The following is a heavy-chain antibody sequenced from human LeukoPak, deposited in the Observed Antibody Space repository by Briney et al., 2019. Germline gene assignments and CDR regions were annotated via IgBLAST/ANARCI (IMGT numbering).Heavy chain of an antibody. V-gene: IGHV3-23*01. Sequence: PGGSLRLSCAASGFAFSSYAMSWVRQAPGKGLEWVSAFSGSGGSTYYADSVKGRFTISRDNSKDTLYLQMNSLRAEDTAVYYCARSGLSRFDYWGQGTLVTVSS. CDR2: FSGSGGST. D-gene: IGHD4/OR15-4a*01. J-gene: IGHJ4*02. CDR1: GFAFSSYA. CDR3: ARSGLSRFDY.